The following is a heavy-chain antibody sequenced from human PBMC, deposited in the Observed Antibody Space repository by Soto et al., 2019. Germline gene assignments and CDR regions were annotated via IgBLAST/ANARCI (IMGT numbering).Heavy chain of an antibody. V-gene: IGHV3-48*03. J-gene: IGHJ4*02. CDR2: ISSSGSTI. CDR1: GFSFSSYE. CDR3: ARGGTYYDFWSGYYKGGRYYFDY. D-gene: IGHD3-3*01. Sequence: PGGSLRLSCAASGFSFSSYEMHWVRQAPGKGLEWVSYISSSGSTIYYADSVKGRFTISRDNAKNSLYLQMNSLRAEDTAVYYCARGGTYYDFWSGYYKGGRYYFDYWGQGTLVTVSS.